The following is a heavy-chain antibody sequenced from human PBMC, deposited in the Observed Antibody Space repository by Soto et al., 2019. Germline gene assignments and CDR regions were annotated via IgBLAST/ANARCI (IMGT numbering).Heavy chain of an antibody. CDR2: IIPIFGTA. CDR3: ARGVVTYCGGDCYEGGDY. Sequence: SVKVSCDASGGTVSSCAISWVRQAPGQGLEWMGGIIPIFGTANDAQKFQGRVTITADESTSTAYMELSSLRAEDTAVYYCARGVVTYCGGDCYEGGDYWGQGTLVTVSS. V-gene: IGHV1-69*13. CDR1: GGTVSSCA. J-gene: IGHJ4*02. D-gene: IGHD2-21*02.